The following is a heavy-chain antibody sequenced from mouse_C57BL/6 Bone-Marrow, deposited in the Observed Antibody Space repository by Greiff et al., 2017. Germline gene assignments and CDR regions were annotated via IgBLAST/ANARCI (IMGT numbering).Heavy chain of an antibody. CDR3: ARGGGKHGDAMDY. V-gene: IGHV14-3*01. J-gene: IGHJ4*01. CDR2: IDTANGNT. CDR1: GFNIHNTY. D-gene: IGHD1-1*02. Sequence: VQLQQPVAELVMPGASVKLSCTASGFNIHNTYMHWVKQRPEQGLDWIGRIDTANGNTKYDPKFQGKATITADTSSNTAYLQLSSLPSEDTAIYYCARGGGKHGDAMDYWGQGTSVTVSS.